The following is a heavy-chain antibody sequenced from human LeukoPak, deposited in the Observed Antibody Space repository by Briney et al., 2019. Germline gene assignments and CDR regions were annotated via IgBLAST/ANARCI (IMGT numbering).Heavy chain of an antibody. D-gene: IGHD3-10*01. CDR3: ARRNYGSGRRWFDP. Sequence: ASVKVSCKASGYTFTSYDINWVRQATGQGLEWMGWMNPNSGNTGYAQKFQGRVTITRNTSISTAYMELSSLRSEDTAAYYCARRNYGSGRRWFDPWGQGTLVTVSS. CDR1: GYTFTSYD. CDR2: MNPNSGNT. V-gene: IGHV1-8*01. J-gene: IGHJ5*02.